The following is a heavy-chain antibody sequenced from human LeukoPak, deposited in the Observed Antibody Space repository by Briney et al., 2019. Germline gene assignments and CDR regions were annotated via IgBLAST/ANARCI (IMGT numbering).Heavy chain of an antibody. V-gene: IGHV3-23*01. J-gene: IGHJ6*03. Sequence: PGGSLRLSCEASGFTFSSYAMSWVRQAPGKGLEWVSAISGSGGSTYYADSAKGRFTISRDNSRNTLYLQMNSLRAEDTAVYHCANSYYYMDVWGKGTTVTVSS. CDR3: ANSYYYMDV. CDR2: ISGSGGST. CDR1: GFTFSSYA.